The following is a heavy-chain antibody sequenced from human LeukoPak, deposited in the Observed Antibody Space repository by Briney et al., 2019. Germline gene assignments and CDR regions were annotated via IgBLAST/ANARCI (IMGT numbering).Heavy chain of an antibody. Sequence: GGSLRLSCAASRITFTYWMSWVRQAPGKGLEWVANIKQDGSAKCYVDSVKGRFIISRDNAKKSLFLQMNSLRAEDTAVYYCASSFSDDFWSGHFWGQGTLVTVSS. D-gene: IGHD3-3*01. CDR2: IKQDGSAK. CDR3: ASSFSDDFWSGHF. V-gene: IGHV3-7*01. CDR1: RITFTYW. J-gene: IGHJ4*02.